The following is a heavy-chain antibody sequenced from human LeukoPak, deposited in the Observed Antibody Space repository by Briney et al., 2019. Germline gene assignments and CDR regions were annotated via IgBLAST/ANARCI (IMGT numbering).Heavy chain of an antibody. CDR2: TRNKANSYTT. CDR1: GFTFSDHY. V-gene: IGHV3-72*01. J-gene: IGHJ4*02. CDR3: GGAYGDYRYFNY. D-gene: IGHD4-17*01. Sequence: GGSLRLSCAASGFTFSDHYMDWVRQAPGKGLEWVARTRNKANSYTTEYAASVKGRFTISRDDSNISMYLQMNGLKTEDTAVYYCGGAYGDYRYFNYWGQGTLVTVSS.